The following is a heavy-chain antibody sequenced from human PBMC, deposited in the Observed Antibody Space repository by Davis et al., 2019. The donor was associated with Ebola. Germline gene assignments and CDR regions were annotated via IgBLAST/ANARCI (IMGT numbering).Heavy chain of an antibody. J-gene: IGHJ4*02. Sequence: SETLSLTCAVSGGSFSGYYWSWIRQPPGKGLEWIGEINDSGSTNYNPSLKSRVTISVDTSKNQFSLKVNSVTAAETAVYFCARGGAQTYHYGSGSYSFVYYFDYWGQGTLVTVSS. CDR1: GGSFSGYY. CDR3: ARGGAQTYHYGSGSYSFVYYFDY. D-gene: IGHD3-10*01. CDR2: INDSGST. V-gene: IGHV4-34*01.